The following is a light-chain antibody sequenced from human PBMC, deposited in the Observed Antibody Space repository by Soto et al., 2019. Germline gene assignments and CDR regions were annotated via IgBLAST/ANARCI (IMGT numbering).Light chain of an antibody. CDR1: QSVSSN. J-gene: IGKJ1*01. V-gene: IGKV3-15*01. CDR3: HQYKNWPPWT. Sequence: DIVMTQSPATRSVSAGERGTLSCRASQSVSSNLAWYQQKPGQAPRLVIYGASTRATGIPARFSGIGSGTEFTLNISSLQSEDYAVYYGHQYKNWPPWTFGQGTKVDIK. CDR2: GAS.